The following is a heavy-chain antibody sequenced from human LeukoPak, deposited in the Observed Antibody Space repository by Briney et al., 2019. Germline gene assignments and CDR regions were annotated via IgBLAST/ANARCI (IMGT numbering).Heavy chain of an antibody. J-gene: IGHJ3*02. V-gene: IGHV4-30-4*08. Sequence: PSQTLSLTCTVSGGSISSGDYYWSWIRQPPGKGLEWIGYIYYSGSTYYNPSLKSRVTISVYTSKNQFSLKLSSVTAADTAVYYCASASWELMTFDIWGQGTMVTVSS. CDR1: GGSISSGDYY. CDR3: ASASWELMTFDI. D-gene: IGHD1-26*01. CDR2: IYYSGST.